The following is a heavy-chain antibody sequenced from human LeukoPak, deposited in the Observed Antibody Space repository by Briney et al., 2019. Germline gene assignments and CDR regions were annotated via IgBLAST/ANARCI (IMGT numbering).Heavy chain of an antibody. CDR2: ISPDGSIT. CDR1: GFTFSSYA. J-gene: IGHJ4*02. Sequence: GGSLRLSCAASGFTFSSYAMHWVRQVPGKGLVWVSEISPDGSITKYADSVKGRFTISRDNAKNTLYLHMNSLRAEDTAVYYCTRGIYYAFDYWGQGTLVTVSS. V-gene: IGHV3-74*03. D-gene: IGHD3-10*01. CDR3: TRGIYYAFDY.